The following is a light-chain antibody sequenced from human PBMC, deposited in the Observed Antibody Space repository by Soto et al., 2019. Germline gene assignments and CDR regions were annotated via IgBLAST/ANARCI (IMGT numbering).Light chain of an antibody. Sequence: QSVLTQPRSVSGSPGQSVTVSCTGTSSDVGGYNHVSWYQHHPGKAPKFMIYDVNKRPSGVPDRFSGSKSGNTASLTISGLQAEDEADYYCCSYAGSYTYVFGTGTKLTVL. CDR1: SSDVGGYNH. CDR2: DVN. V-gene: IGLV2-11*01. J-gene: IGLJ1*01. CDR3: CSYAGSYTYV.